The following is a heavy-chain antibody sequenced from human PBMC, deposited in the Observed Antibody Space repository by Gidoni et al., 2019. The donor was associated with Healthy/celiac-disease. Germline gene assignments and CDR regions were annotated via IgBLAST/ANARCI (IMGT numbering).Heavy chain of an antibody. V-gene: IGHV3-30*04. D-gene: IGHD4-17*01. J-gene: IGHJ1*01. Sequence: QVQLVESGGGVVQPGRSLSLSCAASGVTFSSSAMHWVRQAPGKGLEWVAVISYDGSNKYYADSVKGRFTISRDNSKNTLYLQMNSLRAEDTAVYYCARPDSDYGSSEYFQHWGQGTLVTVSS. CDR2: ISYDGSNK. CDR3: ARPDSDYGSSEYFQH. CDR1: GVTFSSSA.